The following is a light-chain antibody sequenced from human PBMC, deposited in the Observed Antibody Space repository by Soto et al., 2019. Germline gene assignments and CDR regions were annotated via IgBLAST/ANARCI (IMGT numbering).Light chain of an antibody. CDR2: AAS. V-gene: IGKV3-15*01. Sequence: DIGRTQSPATMSVSPGERATLSCRASQRCSTNLACYQQRPGQAPSLLIYAASTRATGFPARFTGSGSGTEFTLTISSLQDEDFEVYYCQQYKNWWTFGQGTKVEIK. CDR1: QRCSTN. J-gene: IGKJ1*01. CDR3: QQYKNWWT.